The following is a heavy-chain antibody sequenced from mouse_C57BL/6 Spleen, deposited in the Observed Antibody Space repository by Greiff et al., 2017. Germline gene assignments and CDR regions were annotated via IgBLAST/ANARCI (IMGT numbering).Heavy chain of an antibody. CDR3: ARHQTGMGFDY. J-gene: IGHJ2*01. CDR2: ISSGGSYT. V-gene: IGHV5-6*01. CDR1: GFTFSSYG. D-gene: IGHD4-1*01. Sequence: EVQVVESGGDLVKPGGSLKLSCAASGFTFSSYGMSWVRQTPDKRLEWAATISSGGSYTYYPDSVKGRFTISRDNAKNTLYLQMSSLKSEDTAMYYCARHQTGMGFDYWGQGTTLTVSS.